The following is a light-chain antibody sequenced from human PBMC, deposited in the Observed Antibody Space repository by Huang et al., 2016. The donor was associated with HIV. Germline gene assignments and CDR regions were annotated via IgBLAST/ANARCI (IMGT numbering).Light chain of an antibody. V-gene: IGKV3-15*01. CDR1: QSVSSN. Sequence: EIVMTQSPDTLSVSPGERATLSCRASQSVSSNLAWYQQKPGQAPRLLIDGASTRATGVPARFSGSGSGTEFTLTISSLQSEDFALYYCQQYNNWPPITFGQGTRLEIK. CDR3: QQYNNWPPIT. CDR2: GAS. J-gene: IGKJ5*01.